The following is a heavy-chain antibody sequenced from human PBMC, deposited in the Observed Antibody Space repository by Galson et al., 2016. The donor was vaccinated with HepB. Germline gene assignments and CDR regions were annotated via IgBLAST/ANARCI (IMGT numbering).Heavy chain of an antibody. CDR3: ARVGQITGRFFEIKRGTHFDF. Sequence: SVKVSCKASNYTFTSYGITWVRQAPGQGLEWMGWISAYNGNTHSAQKFQGRLTMTTDTGTTTAYMQLRSLTSDDTAVYYCARVGQITGRFFEIKRGTHFDFWGQGTLVTVS. D-gene: IGHD3-3*01. CDR1: NYTFTSYG. CDR2: ISAYNGNT. J-gene: IGHJ4*02. V-gene: IGHV1-18*01.